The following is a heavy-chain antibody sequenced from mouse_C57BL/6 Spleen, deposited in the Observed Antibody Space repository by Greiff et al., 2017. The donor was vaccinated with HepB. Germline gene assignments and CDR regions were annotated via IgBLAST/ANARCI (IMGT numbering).Heavy chain of an antibody. V-gene: IGHV1-80*01. J-gene: IGHJ3*01. Sequence: VKLQESGAELVKPGASVKISCKASGYAFSSYWMNWVKQRPGKGLEWIGQIYPGDGDTNYNGKFKGKATLTADKSSSTAYMQLSSLTSEDSAVYFCARLGINYYGSSYAGFAYWGQGTLVTVSA. CDR2: IYPGDGDT. CDR1: GYAFSSYW. D-gene: IGHD1-1*01. CDR3: ARLGINYYGSSYAGFAY.